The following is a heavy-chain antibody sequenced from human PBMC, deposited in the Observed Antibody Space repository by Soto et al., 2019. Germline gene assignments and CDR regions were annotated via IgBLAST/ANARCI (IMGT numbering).Heavy chain of an antibody. CDR3: ARHHGPTTSENWFDP. V-gene: IGHV1-18*01. CDR2: ISTYSGDT. CDR1: GYTFFTYD. J-gene: IGHJ5*02. Sequence: QVHLVQSGVEVKTPGASVKVSCQASGYTFFTYDISWVRQAPGQGLEWMGWISTYSGDTKYAQKFQGRVTMTTDTYTTTAYLELRSLRSDDTAVYYCARHHGPTTSENWFDPWCQGTVVTVYS. D-gene: IGHD5-12*01.